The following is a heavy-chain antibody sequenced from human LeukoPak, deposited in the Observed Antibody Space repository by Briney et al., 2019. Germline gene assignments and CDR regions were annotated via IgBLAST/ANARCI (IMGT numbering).Heavy chain of an antibody. V-gene: IGHV3-33*01. Sequence: GGSLRLSCSASGFAFSNYGVQWVRQAPGQGLEWVAVIWYDGSYKYYADSVKGRFTISRDNSKNTLYLQMNSLRAEDTAVYYCAREYFYDSSGYSDAFDIWGQGTMVTVSS. CDR3: AREYFYDSSGYSDAFDI. CDR1: GFAFSNYG. D-gene: IGHD3-22*01. J-gene: IGHJ3*02. CDR2: IWYDGSYK.